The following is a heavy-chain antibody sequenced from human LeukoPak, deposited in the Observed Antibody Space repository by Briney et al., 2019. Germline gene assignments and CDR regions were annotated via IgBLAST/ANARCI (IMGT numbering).Heavy chain of an antibody. V-gene: IGHV4-59*11. J-gene: IGHJ4*02. CDR2: FYYSGST. D-gene: IGHD2/OR15-2a*01. CDR3: ARNMAF. Sequence: SETLSLTCTVSGGSISSHYWSWIRQPPGKGLEWIGYFYYSGSTNYNPSLKSRVAISVDTSKNQFSLKLSSVTAADTAVYYCARNMAFWGQGTLVTVSS. CDR1: GGSISSHY.